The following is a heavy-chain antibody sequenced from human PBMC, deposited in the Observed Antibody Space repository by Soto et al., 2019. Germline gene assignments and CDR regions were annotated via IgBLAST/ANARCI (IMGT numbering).Heavy chain of an antibody. D-gene: IGHD6-13*01. J-gene: IGHJ4*02. V-gene: IGHV1-2*04. CDR2: INPNSGGT. Sequence: ASVKVSCKASGYTFTGYYMHWVRQAPGQGLEWMGWINPNSGGTNYAQKFQGWVTMTRDTSISTAYMELSRLRSDDTAVYYCARHRAAAGSGGPGGFDYWGQGTLVTVSS. CDR3: ARHRAAAGSGGPGGFDY. CDR1: GYTFTGYY.